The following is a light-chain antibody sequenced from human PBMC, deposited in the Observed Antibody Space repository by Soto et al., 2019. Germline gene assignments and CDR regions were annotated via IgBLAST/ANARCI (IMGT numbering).Light chain of an antibody. Sequence: DIQMTQSPSTLSGSVGDSLTITCRASQTISSWLAWYKQKPGKAPKLLIYKASTLKSGVPSRFRGSGSGTEFTLTISSLQPDDFATYYCQHYNSYSEAFGQGTKVDI. CDR1: QTISSW. J-gene: IGKJ1*01. CDR3: QHYNSYSEA. V-gene: IGKV1-5*03. CDR2: KAS.